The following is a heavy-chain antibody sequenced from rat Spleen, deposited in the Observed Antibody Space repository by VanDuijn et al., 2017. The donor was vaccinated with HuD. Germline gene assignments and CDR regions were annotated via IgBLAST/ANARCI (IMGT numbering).Heavy chain of an antibody. D-gene: IGHD1-12*03. CDR1: GFSLTNYH. V-gene: IGHV2-41*01. CDR3: ARSTMMAIEGYFDY. CDR2: IWNTGGT. Sequence: VQLKESGPGLMQPSQTLSLTCIVSGFSLTNYHVHWVRQSPGKGLEWMGVIWNTGGTRYNSALKSRLSISKDTSKSQVFLQMNSLQTEDTATYYGARSTMMAIEGYFDYWGQGVMVTVSS. J-gene: IGHJ2*01.